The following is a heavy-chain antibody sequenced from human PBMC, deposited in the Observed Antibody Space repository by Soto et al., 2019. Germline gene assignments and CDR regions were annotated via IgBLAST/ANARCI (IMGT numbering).Heavy chain of an antibody. CDR2: IKPDGREK. D-gene: IGHD1-26*01. CDR1: GFTFSTYW. J-gene: IGHJ4*02. CDR3: ARDGVGTTTYFGYFDY. Sequence: GGSLRLSCAGSGFTFSTYWMTWVRQVPGKGLEWVANIKPDGREKYYVDSVKGRFTISRDNAKNSLYLQMSSLRAEDTAIYYCARDGVGTTTYFGYFDYWGLGTLVTVSS. V-gene: IGHV3-7*01.